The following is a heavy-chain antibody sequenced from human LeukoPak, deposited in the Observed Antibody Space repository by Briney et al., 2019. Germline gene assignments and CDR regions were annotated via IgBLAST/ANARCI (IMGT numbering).Heavy chain of an antibody. D-gene: IGHD3-10*01. V-gene: IGHV3-11*06. CDR1: GFTFSDYY. CDR2: ISNSSSYT. CDR3: ARFYGSGSSAYYYGMDV. J-gene: IGHJ6*04. Sequence: GGSLRLSCAASGFTFSDYYMSWIRQAPGKGLEWVSYISNSSSYTNYADSVKGRFTISRDNAKNSLYLQMNSLRAEDTAVYYCARFYGSGSSAYYYGMDVWGKGTTVTVSS.